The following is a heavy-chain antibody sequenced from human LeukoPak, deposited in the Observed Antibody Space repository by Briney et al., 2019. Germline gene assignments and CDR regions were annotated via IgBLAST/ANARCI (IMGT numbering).Heavy chain of an antibody. CDR3: ARQCIGGSCYRPVWFDP. CDR1: GGTFSSYA. CDR2: IIPIFGTA. V-gene: IGHV1-69*05. D-gene: IGHD2-15*01. J-gene: IGHJ5*02. Sequence: ASVKVSCKASGGTFSSYAISWVRQAPGQGLERMGRIIPIFGTANYAQKFQGRVTITTDESTSTAYMELSSLRSEDTAVYYCARQCIGGSCYRPVWFDPWGQGTLVTVSS.